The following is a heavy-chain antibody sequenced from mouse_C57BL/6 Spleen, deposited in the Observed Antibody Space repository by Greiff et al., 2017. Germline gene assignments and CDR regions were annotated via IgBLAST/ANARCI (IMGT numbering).Heavy chain of an antibody. CDR3: AKNPTGTRAMDY. J-gene: IGHJ4*01. Sequence: VKLVESGPGLVQPSQSLSITCTVSGFSLTSYGVHWVRQSPGKGLEWLGVIWRGGSTDYNAAFMSRLSITKDNSKSQVFFKMNSLQADDTAIYYCAKNPTGTRAMDYWGQGTSVTVSS. CDR2: IWRGGST. D-gene: IGHD4-1*02. V-gene: IGHV2-5*01. CDR1: GFSLTSYG.